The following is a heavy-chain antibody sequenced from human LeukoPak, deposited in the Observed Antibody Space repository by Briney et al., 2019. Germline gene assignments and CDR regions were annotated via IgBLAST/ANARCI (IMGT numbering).Heavy chain of an antibody. CDR3: ARDSGYDSSGFYYGGFDP. Sequence: PSQTLSLTSSVSGGSFSSGAYYWSWIRQLPGKGLEWIGYIHYSGSPYYNPSLKSRVSISVDTSKNQFSLKLSSVTAADTAVYYCARDSGYDSSGFYYGGFDPWGQGTLVTVSS. V-gene: IGHV4-31*03. J-gene: IGHJ5*02. D-gene: IGHD3-22*01. CDR1: GGSFSSGAYY. CDR2: IHYSGSP.